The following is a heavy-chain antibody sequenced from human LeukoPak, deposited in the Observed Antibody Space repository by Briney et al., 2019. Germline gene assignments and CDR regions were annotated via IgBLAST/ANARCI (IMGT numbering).Heavy chain of an antibody. V-gene: IGHV3-74*01. CDR3: AGGSGSYSYFDY. CDR1: GFTLSSYW. CDR2: INSDGSST. Sequence: PGGSLRLSCAASGFTLSSYWMHWVRQAPGKGLVWVSRINSDGSSTSYADSVKGRFTISRDNAKNTLYLQMNSLRAEDTAVYYCAGGSGSYSYFDYWGQGTLVTVSS. D-gene: IGHD3-10*01. J-gene: IGHJ4*02.